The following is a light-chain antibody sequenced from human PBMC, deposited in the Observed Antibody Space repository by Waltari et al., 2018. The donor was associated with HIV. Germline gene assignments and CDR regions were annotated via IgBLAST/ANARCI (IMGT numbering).Light chain of an antibody. CDR1: KLGDKY. CDR2: EDT. Sequence: SYELTQPHSVSVSPGQTASITCPGDKLGDKYVSWYQQKPGQSPVLVIHEDTSRPSGIPERISGSNSGNTATLTISGAQATDEADYYCQTWDSTSVLFGGGTKLTVL. J-gene: IGLJ2*01. V-gene: IGLV3-1*01. CDR3: QTWDSTSVL.